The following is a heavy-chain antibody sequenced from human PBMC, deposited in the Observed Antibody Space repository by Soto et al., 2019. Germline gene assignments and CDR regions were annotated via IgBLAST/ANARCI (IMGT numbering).Heavy chain of an antibody. Sequence: HVQLVQSGGEVRKPGSSVKVYCKASGYIFVNYGLAWVRQAHGQGLEWMGWISPYSGTAHYASKVQGRLPMTTDRSTSTAYMDLGSLTSNGTAVYSGAMVDNYATPTPQDVVGQVATVSVAS. D-gene: IGHD5-12*01. CDR3: AMVDNYATPTPQDV. CDR1: GYIFVNYG. CDR2: ISPYSGTA. V-gene: IGHV1-18*01. J-gene: IGHJ6*02.